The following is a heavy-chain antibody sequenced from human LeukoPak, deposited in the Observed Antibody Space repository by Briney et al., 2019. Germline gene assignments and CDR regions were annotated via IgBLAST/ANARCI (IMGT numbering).Heavy chain of an antibody. CDR2: IRSKANNYAT. CDR3: ITRYQLGGNYYEY. Sequence: GGSLRLSCAASGFTFSGSAMHWVRQASGKGLEWVGRIRSKANNYATAYAASVKGRFTISRDDSRNTAYLQMNSPKTEDTAVYYCITRYQLGGNYYEYWGQGTLVTVSS. V-gene: IGHV3-73*01. D-gene: IGHD1-26*01. J-gene: IGHJ4*02. CDR1: GFTFSGSA.